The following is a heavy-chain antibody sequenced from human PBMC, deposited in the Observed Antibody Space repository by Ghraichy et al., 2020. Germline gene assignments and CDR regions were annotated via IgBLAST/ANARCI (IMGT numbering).Heavy chain of an antibody. V-gene: IGHV1-18*01. J-gene: IGHJ6*02. Sequence: ASVKVSCKASGYTFFTYDISWVRQAPGQGLEWMGWIGTYNGYTAYAQNLQGRVTMTTDTSRSTSYMELRSLTYDDTAMYFCARCPRGAVPGGLDVWGQGTTVTV. D-gene: IGHD6-19*01. CDR2: IGTYNGYT. CDR3: ARCPRGAVPGGLDV. CDR1: GYTFFTYD.